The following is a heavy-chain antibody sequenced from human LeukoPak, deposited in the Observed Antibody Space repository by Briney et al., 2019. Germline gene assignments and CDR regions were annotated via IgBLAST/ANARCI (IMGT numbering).Heavy chain of an antibody. CDR2: IYHSGST. Sequence: KPSETLSLTCTVSGVSITTYYWSWIRQPPGKGLEWIGYIYHSGSTNYNPSLKSRVTISVDTSKNQFSLKLSSVTAADTAVYFCARTTEGGYTYDYFYYYYMDVWGKGTTVTISS. CDR1: GVSITTYY. D-gene: IGHD5-18*01. V-gene: IGHV4-59*13. J-gene: IGHJ6*03. CDR3: ARTTEGGYTYDYFYYYYMDV.